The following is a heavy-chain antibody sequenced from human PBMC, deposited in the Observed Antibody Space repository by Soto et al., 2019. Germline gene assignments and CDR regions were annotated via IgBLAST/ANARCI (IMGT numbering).Heavy chain of an antibody. CDR2: ISYDGGLQ. D-gene: IGHD5-18*01. V-gene: IGHV3-30*19. J-gene: IGHJ4*02. CDR1: GFTLSSYG. Sequence: QAQRVESGGGGVQPWRFLRHSCAASGFTLSSYGRHWVRQAPGTGLEWVAVISYDGGLQHYADSVKGRFTISRDNSKNMVLLQMNSLRAEDTAVYYCVSDRGYGHASVPYSWGQGTLVSVSS. CDR3: VSDRGYGHASVPYS.